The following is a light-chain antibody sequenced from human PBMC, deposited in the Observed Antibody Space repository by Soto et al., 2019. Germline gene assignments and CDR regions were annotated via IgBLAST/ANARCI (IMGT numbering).Light chain of an antibody. CDR1: QSVLHSSNHKDY. Sequence: DIVMTQSPDSLAVSLGERATINCKSSQSVLHSSNHKDYLAWYQHMPGQPPKLLIYWASTRESGVPDRFSGRGSGTDFTLTISSLQAEDVAVYYCQQYYSTPFTFGPGTKVEIK. V-gene: IGKV4-1*01. CDR3: QQYYSTPFT. J-gene: IGKJ3*01. CDR2: WAS.